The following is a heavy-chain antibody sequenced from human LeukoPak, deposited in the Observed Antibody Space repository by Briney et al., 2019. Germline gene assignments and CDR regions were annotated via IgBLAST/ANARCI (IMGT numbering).Heavy chain of an antibody. V-gene: IGHV3-23*01. Sequence: GGSLRLSCAASGFTFSSYGMSWVRQAPGKGLEWVSAISGSGGSTYYADSVKGRFTISRDNSKNTLYLQMNSLRAEDTAVYYCARTDYYEDAFDIWGQGTMVTVSS. CDR1: GFTFSSYG. CDR2: ISGSGGST. J-gene: IGHJ3*02. CDR3: ARTDYYEDAFDI. D-gene: IGHD3-22*01.